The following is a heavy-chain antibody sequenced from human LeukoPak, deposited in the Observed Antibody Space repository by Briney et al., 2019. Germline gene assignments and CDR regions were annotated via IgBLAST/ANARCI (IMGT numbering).Heavy chain of an antibody. J-gene: IGHJ4*02. Sequence: GGSLRLSCAASGFTFDDYAMHWVQQAPGKGLEWVSGISWNSGSIGYADSVKGRFTISRDNAKNSLYLQMNSLRAEDMALYYCAKGRDSGSYYDSPFDYWGQGTLVTVSS. CDR3: AKGRDSGSYYDSPFDY. CDR1: GFTFDDYA. V-gene: IGHV3-9*03. CDR2: ISWNSGSI. D-gene: IGHD1-26*01.